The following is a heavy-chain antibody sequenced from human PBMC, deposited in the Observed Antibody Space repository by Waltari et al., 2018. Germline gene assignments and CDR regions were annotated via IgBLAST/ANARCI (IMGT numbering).Heavy chain of an antibody. D-gene: IGHD3-16*01. CDR3: AKDWGSKGGEDAFDI. CDR2: ISWNSGSI. J-gene: IGHJ3*02. CDR1: GFTFDDYA. Sequence: EVQLVESGGGLVQPGRSLRLSCAASGFTFDDYAMHWVRQAPGKGLEWVSGISWNSGSIGYADSVKGRFTISRDNAKNSLYLQMNSLRAEDTALYYCAKDWGSKGGEDAFDIWGQGTMVTVSS. V-gene: IGHV3-9*01.